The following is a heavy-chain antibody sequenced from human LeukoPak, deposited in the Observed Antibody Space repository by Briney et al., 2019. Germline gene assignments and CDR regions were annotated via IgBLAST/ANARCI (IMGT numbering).Heavy chain of an antibody. CDR3: AGVPNLSLGGYAFDI. J-gene: IGHJ3*02. Sequence: SQTLSLTCAISGDSVSSNSAAWNWIRQSPSRGLEWLGRTYYRYMWYNDYVVSVKSRITVNPDTSKNQLSLQLNSVTPEDNAGYYCAGVPNLSLGGYAFDIWGQGTMGTVSS. V-gene: IGHV6-1*01. CDR2: TYYRYMWYN. CDR1: GDSVSSNSAA. D-gene: IGHD1-14*01.